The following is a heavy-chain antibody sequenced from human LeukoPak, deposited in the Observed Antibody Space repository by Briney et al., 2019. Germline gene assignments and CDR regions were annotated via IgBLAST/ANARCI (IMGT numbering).Heavy chain of an antibody. CDR3: AKDRAEELFSYYMDV. D-gene: IGHD3-10*01. CDR2: IWYDGSNK. V-gene: IGHV3-33*06. CDR1: GFTFSSYG. J-gene: IGHJ6*03. Sequence: PGGSLRLSCAASGFTFSSYGMHWVRQAPGKGLERVAVIWYDGSNKYYADSVKGRFTISRDNPKNTLYLQMNSLRAEDTAVYYCAKDRAEELFSYYMDVWGKGTTVTVSS.